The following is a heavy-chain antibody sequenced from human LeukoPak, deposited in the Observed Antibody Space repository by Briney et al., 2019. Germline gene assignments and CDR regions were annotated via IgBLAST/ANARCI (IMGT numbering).Heavy chain of an antibody. CDR1: TSR. J-gene: IGHJ5*01. CDR3: ARDLWNFYDDSGYNRDFHS. Sequence: ASVKVSCKATSRISWVRQAPGQGLEWMGWIGTYGGDTYYAQKFQGRITVTTDTSTSTVYMELRNLRSDDTAVYYCARDLWNFYDDSGYNRDFHSWGQGTLVTVSS. D-gene: IGHD3-22*01. CDR2: IGTYGGDT. V-gene: IGHV1-18*01.